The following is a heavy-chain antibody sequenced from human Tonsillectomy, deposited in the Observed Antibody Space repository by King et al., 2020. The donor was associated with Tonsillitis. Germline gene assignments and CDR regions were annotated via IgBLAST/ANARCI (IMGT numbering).Heavy chain of an antibody. CDR1: GGSISSGDYF. D-gene: IGHD3-3*01. V-gene: IGHV4-61*02. J-gene: IGHJ4*02. CDR2: AQNSGSH. CDR3: ARSLRRFLEWPD. Sequence: QVQLQESGPGLVKPSQTLSLTCTVSGGSISSGDYFWKWIRRPSGKGPEWSGRAQNSGSHFYNPSLKSRVTLSLDTSQNQISLNLNSVTAADTAVYYCARSLRRFLEWPDWGQGALVTVSS.